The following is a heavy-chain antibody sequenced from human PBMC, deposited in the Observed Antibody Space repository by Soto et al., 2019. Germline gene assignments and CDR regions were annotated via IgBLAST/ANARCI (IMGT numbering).Heavy chain of an antibody. Sequence: QVQLQESGPGLVKPSQTLSLTCTVSGGSISSGGYYWSWIRQHPGKGLEWIGYIYYSGSTYYNPSRKSRVTISVDTSKNQFSLKLSSVTAADTAVYYCARVLLPPDKYCSGGSCYAGWFDPWGQGTLVTVSS. V-gene: IGHV4-31*03. CDR3: ARVLLPPDKYCSGGSCYAGWFDP. J-gene: IGHJ5*02. CDR2: IYYSGST. D-gene: IGHD2-15*01. CDR1: GGSISSGGYY.